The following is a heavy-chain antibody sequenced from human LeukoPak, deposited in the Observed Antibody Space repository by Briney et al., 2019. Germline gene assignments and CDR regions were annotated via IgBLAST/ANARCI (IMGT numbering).Heavy chain of an antibody. D-gene: IGHD3-3*01. Sequence: SETLSLTCTVSGGSISSYYWSWIRQPPGKGLEWIGYIYYSGSTNYNPSLKSRVTISVDTSKNQFSLKLSSVTAADTAVYYCARSYDFWSGYLDWGQGTLVTVSS. CDR1: GGSISSYY. V-gene: IGHV4-59*01. CDR2: IYYSGST. J-gene: IGHJ4*02. CDR3: ARSYDFWSGYLD.